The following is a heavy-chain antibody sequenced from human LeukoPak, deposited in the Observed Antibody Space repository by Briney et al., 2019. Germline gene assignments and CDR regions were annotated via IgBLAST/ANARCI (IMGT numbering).Heavy chain of an antibody. CDR2: ISGSGGST. Sequence: PGGSLRLSCAASGFTFSSYAMSWVRQAPGKGLEWVSAISGSGGSTYYADSVKGRFTISRDNSKNTLYLQMNSLRAEDTAVYYCAKDRRGYSNYGVPFDYWGQGTLVTVSS. CDR1: GFTFSSYA. CDR3: AKDRRGYSNYGVPFDY. D-gene: IGHD4-11*01. V-gene: IGHV3-23*01. J-gene: IGHJ4*02.